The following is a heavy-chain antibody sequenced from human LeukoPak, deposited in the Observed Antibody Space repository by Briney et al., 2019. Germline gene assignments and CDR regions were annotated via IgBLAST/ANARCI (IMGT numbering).Heavy chain of an antibody. CDR1: GGSISSYY. J-gene: IGHJ6*03. CDR3: ARRKFQYYDILTGSYYYYYYMDV. V-gene: IGHV4-59*01. Sequence: SSETLSLTCTVSGGSISSYYWSWIRQPPGKGLEWIGYIYYSGSTNYNPSLKSRVTISVDTSKNQFSLKLSSVTAADTAVYYCARRKFQYYDILTGSYYYYYYMDVWGKGTTVTVSS. D-gene: IGHD3-9*01. CDR2: IYYSGST.